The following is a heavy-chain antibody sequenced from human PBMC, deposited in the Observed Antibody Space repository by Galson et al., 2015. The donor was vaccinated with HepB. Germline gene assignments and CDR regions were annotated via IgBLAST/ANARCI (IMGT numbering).Heavy chain of an antibody. Sequence: SVKVSCKASGYTFTSYAMNWVRQAPGQGLEWMGWINTNTGNPTYAQGFTGRFVFSLDTSVSTAYLQISSLKAEDTAVYYCATYLCGGDCRGWFDPWGQGTPVTVSS. V-gene: IGHV7-4-1*02. CDR1: GYTFTSYA. J-gene: IGHJ5*02. CDR3: ATYLCGGDCRGWFDP. CDR2: INTNTGNP. D-gene: IGHD2-21*01.